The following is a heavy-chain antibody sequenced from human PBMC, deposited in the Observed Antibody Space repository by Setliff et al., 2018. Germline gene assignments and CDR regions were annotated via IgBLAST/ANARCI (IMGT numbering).Heavy chain of an antibody. Sequence: ASVKVSCKTSGYSFTNYGINWVRQAPGQGLEWMGWNSVYAREFQGRVTMTTDTSTSTAYMELRSLRSDDTAVYYCARSPPTVVVTAIQAIFDYWGQGTLVTVSS. CDR1: GYSFTNYG. D-gene: IGHD2-21*02. J-gene: IGHJ4*02. V-gene: IGHV1-18*01. CDR2: NSVY. CDR3: ARSPPTVVVTAIQAIFDY.